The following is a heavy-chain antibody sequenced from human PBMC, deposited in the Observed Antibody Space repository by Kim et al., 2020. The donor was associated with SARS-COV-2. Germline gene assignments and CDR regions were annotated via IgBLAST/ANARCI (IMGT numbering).Heavy chain of an antibody. Sequence: STYYNPSLKSRVTISVDTSKNQFSLKLSSVTAADTAVYYCARVKYYGMDVWGQGTTVTVSS. V-gene: IGHV4-31*02. J-gene: IGHJ6*02. CDR2: ST. CDR3: ARVKYYGMDV.